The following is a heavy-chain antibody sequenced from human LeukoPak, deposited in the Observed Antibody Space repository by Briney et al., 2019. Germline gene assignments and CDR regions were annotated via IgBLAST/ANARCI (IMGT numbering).Heavy chain of an antibody. D-gene: IGHD1-26*01. CDR1: GYTFIGYY. CDR2: INPNSGGT. J-gene: IGHJ6*03. CDR3: ATGATTYYYYYMDV. V-gene: IGHV1-2*02. Sequence: GASVKVSCKASGYTFIGYYMHWVRQAPGQGLEWMGWINPNSGGTNYAQKFQGRVTMTRDTSISTAYMELSRLRSDDTAVYYCATGATTYYYYYMDVWGKGTTVTISS.